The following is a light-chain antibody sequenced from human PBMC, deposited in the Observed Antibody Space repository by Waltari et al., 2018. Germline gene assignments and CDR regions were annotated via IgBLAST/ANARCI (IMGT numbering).Light chain of an antibody. Sequence: DIQMTQSPSSLSASVGDRVTITFQASQDIRSYLNWYQQKPGTAPKVLIYDASNLDSGVPSRFSGSGSGTDFAVTITSLQPEDIATYYCQQYDSLPWTFGQGTKVEIK. V-gene: IGKV1-33*01. CDR2: DAS. CDR1: QDIRSY. J-gene: IGKJ1*01. CDR3: QQYDSLPWT.